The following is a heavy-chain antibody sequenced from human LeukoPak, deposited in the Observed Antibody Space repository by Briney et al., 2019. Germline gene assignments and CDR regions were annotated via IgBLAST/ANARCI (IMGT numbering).Heavy chain of an antibody. V-gene: IGHV3-23*01. D-gene: IGHD2-21*01. CDR1: GFTLSSYA. J-gene: IGHJ4*02. CDR2: FSVSGNT. Sequence: GGSLRLSCAASGFTLSSYAMSWVRQAPGKGLEWVSAFSVSGNTYHADSVKGRFTISRDSSKNTLYLQMNRLRAEDAAVYYCAKAPVTTCSGAYCYPFDYWGQGTLVTVSS. CDR3: AKAPVTTCSGAYCYPFDY.